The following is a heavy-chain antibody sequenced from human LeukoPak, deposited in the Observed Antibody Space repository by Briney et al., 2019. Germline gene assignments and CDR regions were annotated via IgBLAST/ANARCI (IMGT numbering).Heavy chain of an antibody. Sequence: GGSLRLSCAASGFTFSSYSMNWVRQAPGKGLEWVSSISSSSSYIYYADSVKGRFTISRDNAKSTLYLEMNSLRAEDTAVYYCAKSYSSEENSYYYMDVWGKGTTVTVSS. J-gene: IGHJ6*03. V-gene: IGHV3-21*04. CDR2: ISSSSSYI. D-gene: IGHD6-19*01. CDR3: AKSYSSEENSYYYMDV. CDR1: GFTFSSYS.